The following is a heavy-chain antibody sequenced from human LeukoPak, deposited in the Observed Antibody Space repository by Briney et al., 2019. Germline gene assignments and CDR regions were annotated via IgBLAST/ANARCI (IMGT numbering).Heavy chain of an antibody. CDR1: GFTFSSYA. J-gene: IGHJ4*02. D-gene: IGHD3-22*01. Sequence: PGGSLRLSCAASGFTFSSYAMSWVRQAPGKGLEWVSAISGSGGSTYYADSVKGRFTISKDNSKNTLYLQMNSLRAEDTAVYYCAKVSDSSGYYRYYFDYWGQGTLVTVSS. CDR2: ISGSGGST. V-gene: IGHV3-23*01. CDR3: AKVSDSSGYYRYYFDY.